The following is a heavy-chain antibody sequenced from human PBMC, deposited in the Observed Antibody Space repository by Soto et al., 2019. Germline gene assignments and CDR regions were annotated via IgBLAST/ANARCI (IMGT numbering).Heavy chain of an antibody. D-gene: IGHD4-4*01. CDR1: GGSISSYY. CDR2: IYYSGST. V-gene: IGHV4-59*01. CDR3: ARAPGLQGPYYSDH. Sequence: SETLSLTCTVSGGSISSYYWSWIRQPPGKGLEWIGYIYYSGSTNYNPSLKSRVTISTDTSKNQFSLKLSSVTAADTAVYYCARAPGLQGPYYSDHWGQGTLVTVSS. J-gene: IGHJ4*02.